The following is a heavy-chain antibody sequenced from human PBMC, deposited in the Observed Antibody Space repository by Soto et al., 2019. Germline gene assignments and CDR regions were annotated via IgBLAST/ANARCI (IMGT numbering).Heavy chain of an antibody. CDR2: INPSDTTT. CDR3: TRTITLIRRGVTTWPVDY. D-gene: IGHD3-10*01. J-gene: IGHJ4*01. Sequence: GASVKVSCKASGYTFTSYFIHWVRQAPGQGLEWMGIINPSDTTTSYAQKFQGRVTITRDTSTSTVYMELRSLTSEDTAVYYCTRTITLIRRGVTTWPVDYWG. V-gene: IGHV1-46*01. CDR1: GYTFTSYF.